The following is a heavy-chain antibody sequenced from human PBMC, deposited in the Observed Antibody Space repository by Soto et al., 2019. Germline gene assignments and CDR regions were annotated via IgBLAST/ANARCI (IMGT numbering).Heavy chain of an antibody. D-gene: IGHD1-20*01. V-gene: IGHV1-69*06. Sequence: QVQLVQSGPELKKPGSSVKVSCKASGGTFSSYAVSWVRQAPGQGVEWLGGIIPVFPTPKYAQKFQGRLTITADRPTSTPYMELSSLTSEDTAVYYCEGITMKIADNKVYYYGVDVWGQGTAVTVSS. CDR1: GGTFSSYA. CDR3: EGITMKIADNKVYYYGVDV. J-gene: IGHJ6*02. CDR2: IIPVFPTP.